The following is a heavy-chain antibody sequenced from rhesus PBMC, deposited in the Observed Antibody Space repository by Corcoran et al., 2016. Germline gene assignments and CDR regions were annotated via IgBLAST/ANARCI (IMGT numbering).Heavy chain of an antibody. CDR1: GYSFTSSW. Sequence: EVQLVQSGAEVKRPGESLRISCKTSGYSFTSSWISWVRQMPGKGLEWLGSISPAHSDTRSHPSFQGHVTISADKSISTTYLQWSSLKASDTATYYCAKDRTSLTNRFDVWGPGVLVTVSS. V-gene: IGHV5S1*01. CDR2: ISPAHSDT. D-gene: IGHD4-11*01. CDR3: AKDRTSLTNRFDV. J-gene: IGHJ5-1*01.